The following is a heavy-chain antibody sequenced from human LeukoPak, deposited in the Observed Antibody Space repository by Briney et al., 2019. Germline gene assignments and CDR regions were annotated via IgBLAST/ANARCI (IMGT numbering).Heavy chain of an antibody. CDR3: ARGYYDFWSGYYSTTGYYFDY. D-gene: IGHD3-3*01. J-gene: IGHJ4*02. Sequence: SETLSLTCTVSGGSISSSSYYWGWIRQPPGKGLEWIGSIYYSGSTYYNPSLKSRVTISVDTSKNQFSLKLSSATAADTAVYYCARGYYDFWSGYYSTTGYYFDYWGQGTLVTVSS. CDR2: IYYSGST. V-gene: IGHV4-39*07. CDR1: GGSISSSSYY.